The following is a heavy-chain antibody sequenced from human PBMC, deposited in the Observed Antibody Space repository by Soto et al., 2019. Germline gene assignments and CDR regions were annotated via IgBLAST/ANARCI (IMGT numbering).Heavy chain of an antibody. D-gene: IGHD2-15*01. V-gene: IGHV2-5*02. CDR1: GFSLSTSGVG. J-gene: IGHJ4*02. CDR2: IYLDDVQ. CDR3: AHSPCSGGTCYLFDY. Sequence: QITLRESGPTLVKPTQTLTLTCTISGFSLSTSGVGVGWIRQPPGKPLEWLALIYLDDVQRYSPSLKTRLTITKDTSRSQVVLTMTNMDPVDTATYYCAHSPCSGGTCYLFDYWGQGTLVTVSS.